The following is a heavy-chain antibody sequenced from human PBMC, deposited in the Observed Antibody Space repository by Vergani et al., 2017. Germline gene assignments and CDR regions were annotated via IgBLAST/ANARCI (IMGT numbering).Heavy chain of an antibody. Sequence: QVQLVQSGAEVKKPGASVKVSCKASGYTFTSYYMHWVRQAPGQGLEWMGIINPSGGSTSYAQKFQGRVTMTRDTSTSTVYMELSSVTAADTAVYYCARDGTRTCSGGSCYVDNWGQGTLVTVSS. CDR3: ARDGTRTCSGGSCYVDN. D-gene: IGHD2-15*01. V-gene: IGHV1-46*01. J-gene: IGHJ4*02. CDR2: INPSGGST. CDR1: GYTFTSYY.